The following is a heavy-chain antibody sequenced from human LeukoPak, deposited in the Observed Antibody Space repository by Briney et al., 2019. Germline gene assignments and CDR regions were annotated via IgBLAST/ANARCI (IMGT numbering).Heavy chain of an antibody. D-gene: IGHD3-22*01. CDR2: IYPGDSDT. CDR3: ARLSYDSSGSRDY. Sequence: GESLKISCKGSGYSFTNYWIAWVRRMPGKGLEWMGIIYPGDSDTRYNPSFQGQVTISADKSISTAYLQWSSLKASDTAMYYCARLSYDSSGSRDYWGQGTLVTVSS. J-gene: IGHJ4*02. V-gene: IGHV5-51*01. CDR1: GYSFTNYW.